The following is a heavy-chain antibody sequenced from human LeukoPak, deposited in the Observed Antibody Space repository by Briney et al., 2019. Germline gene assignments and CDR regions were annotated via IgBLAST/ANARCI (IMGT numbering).Heavy chain of an antibody. CDR3: ATIRVVGANHPAP. J-gene: IGHJ5*02. D-gene: IGHD1-26*01. V-gene: IGHV3-74*01. CDR2: INSDGSST. Sequence: GGSLRLSCAASGFTFSSYWMHWVRQAPGKGLVWVSRINSDGSSTSYADSVKGRFTISRDNAKNTLYLQMNSLRAEDTAVHYCATIRVVGANHPAPWGQGTLVTVSS. CDR1: GFTFSSYW.